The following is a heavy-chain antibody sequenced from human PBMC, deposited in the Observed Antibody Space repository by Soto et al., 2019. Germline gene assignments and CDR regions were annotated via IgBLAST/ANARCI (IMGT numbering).Heavy chain of an antibody. CDR3: ASSYSNYALIDYYYYGTDV. D-gene: IGHD4-4*01. CDR2: INAGNGNT. CDR1: GYTFTSYA. J-gene: IGHJ6*02. V-gene: IGHV1-3*01. Sequence: ASVKASCKASGYTFTSYAMHWAHQAPGKRLEWMGWINAGNGNTKYSQKFQGRVTITRDTSASTAYMELSSLRSEDTAVYYCASSYSNYALIDYYYYGTDVWGQGTTVTVS.